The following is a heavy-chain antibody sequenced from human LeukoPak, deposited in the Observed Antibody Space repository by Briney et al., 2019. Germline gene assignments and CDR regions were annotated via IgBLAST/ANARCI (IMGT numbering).Heavy chain of an antibody. CDR2: IYSGGST. D-gene: IGHD3-22*01. J-gene: IGHJ3*02. CDR3: ARDYDFGYYDSSGSFYI. Sequence: GGSLRLSCAASEFSVGSNYMTWVRQAPGKGLEWVSLIYSGGSTYYADSVKGRFTISRDNSKNTLYLQMNSLRAEDTAVYYCARDYDFGYYDSSGSFYIWGQGTMVTVSS. CDR1: EFSVGSNY. V-gene: IGHV3-66*01.